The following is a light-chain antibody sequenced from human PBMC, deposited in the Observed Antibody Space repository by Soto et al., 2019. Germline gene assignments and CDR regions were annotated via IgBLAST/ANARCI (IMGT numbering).Light chain of an antibody. Sequence: EIVLTQSPGTLSLSPGEGATLSCRASQSVSSSYIAWYQQRPGQAPSLLIYGASTRATGIPDRFSGSGSGTDFTLTINSLEPEDFAVYYCQQRSNWPPITFGQGTRLE. CDR1: QSVSSSY. J-gene: IGKJ5*01. CDR3: QQRSNWPPIT. V-gene: IGKV3D-20*02. CDR2: GAS.